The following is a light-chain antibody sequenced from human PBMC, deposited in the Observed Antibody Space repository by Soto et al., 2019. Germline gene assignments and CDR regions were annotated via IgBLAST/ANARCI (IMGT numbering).Light chain of an antibody. CDR2: DAS. Sequence: EIVMTQSPGTLSVSPGERATLSCRASQSVSSNLAWYQQKPGQAPRLLIYDASNRATGIPARFSGSGSGTDFTLTISSLEPEDFAVYYCQQRSNWPPLTFGGGTKVDIK. CDR3: QQRSNWPPLT. V-gene: IGKV3-11*01. CDR1: QSVSSN. J-gene: IGKJ4*01.